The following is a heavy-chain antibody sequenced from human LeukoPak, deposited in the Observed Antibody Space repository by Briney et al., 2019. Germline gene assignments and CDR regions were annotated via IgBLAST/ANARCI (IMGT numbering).Heavy chain of an antibody. V-gene: IGHV4-4*07. CDR3: AALITMVRGVIQHNWFDP. Sequence: SETLSLTCTVSGGSISSYYWSWIRQPAGKGLEWIGRIYTSGSTNYNPSLKSRVTMSVDTSKNQFSLKLSSVTAADTAVYYCAALITMVRGVIQHNWFDPWGQGTLVTVSS. CDR1: GGSISSYY. CDR2: IYTSGST. D-gene: IGHD3-10*01. J-gene: IGHJ5*02.